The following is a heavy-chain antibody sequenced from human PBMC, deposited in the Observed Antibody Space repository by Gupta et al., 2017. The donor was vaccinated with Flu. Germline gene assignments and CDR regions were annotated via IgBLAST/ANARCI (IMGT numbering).Heavy chain of an antibody. CDR2: IRCSGDNT. J-gene: IGHJ4*02. CDR3: AKAEYSYGTGRHFDY. V-gene: IGHV3-23*01. Sequence: GGGLIQPGGSLRLSCAASGFIFSSYAINGVRQGPGMGPKWVSAIRCSGDNTYYADSVRGRITISRDNSKNTVNLQRDSLRAEDTAVYYGAKAEYSYGTGRHFDYWGQGALVTVSS. CDR1: GFIFSSYA. D-gene: IGHD5-18*01.